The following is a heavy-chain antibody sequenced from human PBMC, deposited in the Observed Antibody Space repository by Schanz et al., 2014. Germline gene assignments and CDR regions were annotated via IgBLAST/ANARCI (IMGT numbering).Heavy chain of an antibody. V-gene: IGHV3-48*01. J-gene: IGHJ5*02. CDR1: GITFSSHS. CDR3: ARGRVLES. D-gene: IGHD1-1*01. CDR2: ITYNGGTI. Sequence: EVQLVESGGGLVQPGGSLRLSCAASGITFSSHSFNWVRQAPGKGLEWISYITYNGGTIYYADSVKGRFTISRDNAKNSLYLEMNSLRAEDTAVYYCARGRVLESWGQGTLVTVSS.